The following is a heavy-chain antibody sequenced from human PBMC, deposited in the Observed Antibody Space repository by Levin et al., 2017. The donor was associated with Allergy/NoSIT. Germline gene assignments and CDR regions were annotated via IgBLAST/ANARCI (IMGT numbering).Heavy chain of an antibody. CDR1: GYTFTSYD. D-gene: IGHD5-18*01. J-gene: IGHJ6*02. CDR2: MNPNSGNT. CDR3: ARGYSYGSEKPPYGMDV. Sequence: PGESLKISCKASGYTFTSYDINWVRQATGQGLEWMGWMNPNSGNTGYAQKFQGRVTMTRNTSISTAYMELSSLRSEDTAVYYCARGYSYGSEKPPYGMDVWGQGTTVTVSS. V-gene: IGHV1-8*01.